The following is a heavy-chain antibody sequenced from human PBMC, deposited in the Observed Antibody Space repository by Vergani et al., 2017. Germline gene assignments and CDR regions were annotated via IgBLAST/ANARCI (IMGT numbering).Heavy chain of an antibody. CDR1: GYTYRSYY. V-gene: IGHV1-46*03. J-gene: IGHJ4*02. D-gene: IGHD4-11*01. CDR3: VSSRLQSFEY. Sequence: QVKVVQSGAEVKAPGASVKVSCEASGYTYRSYYVHWVRQAPGQGLEWVGVINRLGGRATYSQKFQGRVPVTGDSSTTGGTSACMVYIDLTSLTPEDASVYCCVSSRLQSFEYWGQGTLVTVSS. CDR2: INRLGGRA.